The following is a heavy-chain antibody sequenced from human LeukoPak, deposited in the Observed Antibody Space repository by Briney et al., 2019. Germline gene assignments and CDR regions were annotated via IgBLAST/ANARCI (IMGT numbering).Heavy chain of an antibody. D-gene: IGHD4-23*01. CDR3: AKGGTTVVDY. V-gene: IGHV3-74*01. CDR1: GLIISNYW. J-gene: IGHJ4*02. CDR2: INSEGSGT. Sequence: PGGSQRLSCAASGLIISNYWMHWVRQAPGKGLVWVARINSEGSGTTYADSVKGRFTISRDHAKNTLYLQMNSLRDEDTAVYYCAKGGTTVVDYWGQGTLVTVSS.